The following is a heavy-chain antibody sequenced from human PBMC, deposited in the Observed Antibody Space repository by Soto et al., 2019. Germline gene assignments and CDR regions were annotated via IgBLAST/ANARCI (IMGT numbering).Heavy chain of an antibody. D-gene: IGHD1-26*01. V-gene: IGHV3-48*03. J-gene: IGHJ3*02. CDR3: ARERPHGSYYALDI. CDR1: GFTFSSYE. Sequence: GGSLRLSCAASGFTFSSYEMNWVRQAPGKGLEWVSYISSSGSTIYYADSVKGRFTISRDNAKNSLYLQMNSLRAEDTAVYYCARERPHGSYYALDIWGQGTMVTVSS. CDR2: ISSSGSTI.